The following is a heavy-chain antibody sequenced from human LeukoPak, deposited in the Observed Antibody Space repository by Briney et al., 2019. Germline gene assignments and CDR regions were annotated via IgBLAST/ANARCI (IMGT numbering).Heavy chain of an antibody. D-gene: IGHD6-13*01. CDR2: SSTYNANT. V-gene: IGHV1-18*01. CDR3: ARETAGGTNYYYGMDV. Sequence: ASVKVSCKASVYTFTSYGICWVRHAPGDGLEWMGLSSTYNANTNYAQKLLSRLTMTTDTSTSTAYMELRSLRCDDTAVYYCARETAGGTNYYYGMDVWGQETTVTVSS. CDR1: VYTFTSYG. J-gene: IGHJ6*02.